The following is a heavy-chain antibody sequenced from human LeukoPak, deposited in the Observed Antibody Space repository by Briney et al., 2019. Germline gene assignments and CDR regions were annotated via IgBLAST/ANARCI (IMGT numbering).Heavy chain of an antibody. CDR1: GYTFTSYG. Sequence: ASVKVSCKASGYTFTSYGISWVRQAPGRGLEWMGWISAYNGNTSYAQKLQGRVTMTTDTSTGTAYMELRSLRSDDTAVYYCARDLGELEWSYYFDYWGQGTLVTVSS. D-gene: IGHD1-1*01. J-gene: IGHJ4*02. CDR3: ARDLGELEWSYYFDY. V-gene: IGHV1-18*01. CDR2: ISAYNGNT.